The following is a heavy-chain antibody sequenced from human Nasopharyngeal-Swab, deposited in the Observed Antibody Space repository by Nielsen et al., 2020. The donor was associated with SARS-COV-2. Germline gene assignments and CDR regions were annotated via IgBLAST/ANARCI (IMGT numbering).Heavy chain of an antibody. V-gene: IGHV4-59*08. Sequence: SETLSLTCTVSGGSFYSYSWTWIRQPPGKGLEWIGYIYYSGSTNYNPFLKSRVTISMDTSKTQFSLKLNSVTAADTAVYYCASQLVVPAAGINWFDPWGQGTLVTVSS. CDR2: IYYSGST. CDR1: GGSFYSYS. J-gene: IGHJ5*02. D-gene: IGHD6-13*01. CDR3: ASQLVVPAAGINWFDP.